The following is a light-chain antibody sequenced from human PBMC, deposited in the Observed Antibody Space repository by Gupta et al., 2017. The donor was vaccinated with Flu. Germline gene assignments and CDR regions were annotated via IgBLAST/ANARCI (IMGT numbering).Light chain of an antibody. CDR1: PSLLHSHGYNY. J-gene: IGKJ2*01. CDR3: MQAVQLYT. Sequence: DILITQSPISLPVSPGEPASLYCRSSPSLLHSHGYNYLDWYLQKTGQSHHLLIYLGSKRASGVPDRFRGSGSGTDFTLKISRVEAEDGGIYYCMQAVQLYTFGQGTKLEIK. CDR2: LGS. V-gene: IGKV2-28*01.